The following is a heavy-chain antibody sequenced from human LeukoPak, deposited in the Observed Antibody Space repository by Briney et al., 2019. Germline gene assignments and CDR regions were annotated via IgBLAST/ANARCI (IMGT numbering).Heavy chain of an antibody. CDR3: TRDQMNY. J-gene: IGHJ4*02. Sequence: GGSLRLSCTTSEFTVSRNYMLWVRQAPGKGLEWVSLIFSNGDTHYADSVKGRFTISRDTSKNTVSLQMNSLRVEDTAMYYCTRDQMNYWGQGTLVTVSS. CDR2: IFSNGDT. D-gene: IGHD5-24*01. CDR1: EFTVSRNY. V-gene: IGHV3-53*01.